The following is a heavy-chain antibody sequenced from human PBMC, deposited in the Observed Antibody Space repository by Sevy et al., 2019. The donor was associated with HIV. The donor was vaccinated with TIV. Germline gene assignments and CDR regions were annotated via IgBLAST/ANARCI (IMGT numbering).Heavy chain of an antibody. Sequence: ASVKVSCKASGYTFTDYYMHWVRQAPGQGLEWMGWINPGNGNTKYSQKFQGRVTITRDTSASTTYMELSSLRSEDTAVYYCARSVIPTAIFDYWGRGTLVTVSS. CDR2: INPGNGNT. D-gene: IGHD2-2*01. J-gene: IGHJ4*02. V-gene: IGHV1-3*01. CDR1: GYTFTDYY. CDR3: ARSVIPTAIFDY.